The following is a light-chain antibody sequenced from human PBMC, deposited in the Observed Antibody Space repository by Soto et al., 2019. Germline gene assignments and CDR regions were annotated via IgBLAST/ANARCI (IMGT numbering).Light chain of an antibody. CDR2: DVS. Sequence: QSALTQPRSVSGSPGQSVTISCTGTNSYIGNYNYVSWYQQHPGKAPKVMIYDVSKRPSGVPDRFPGSKSGNTASLTISGLQDEDEADYYCCSYPGSHTWVFGGGTTVTVL. V-gene: IGLV2-11*01. CDR3: CSYPGSHTWV. CDR1: NSYIGNYNY. J-gene: IGLJ3*02.